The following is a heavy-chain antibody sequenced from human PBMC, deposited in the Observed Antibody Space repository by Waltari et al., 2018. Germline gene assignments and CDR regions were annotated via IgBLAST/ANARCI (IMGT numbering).Heavy chain of an antibody. V-gene: IGHV4-38-2*01. CDR2: VYQTGIT. CDR3: ARTVVAWRTTIFSMYYVDY. J-gene: IGHJ4*02. CDR1: GYSISSGYF. Sequence: QVQLQESGPGLVKPSETLSLTCAVSGYSISSGYFWGWIRQPPGRGLGWIGTVYQTGITYYSPSLKSRVTISVDTSKNHFSLNLSSVTAADTAFYYCARTVVAWRTTIFSMYYVDYWGQGTLVTVSS. D-gene: IGHD3-3*01.